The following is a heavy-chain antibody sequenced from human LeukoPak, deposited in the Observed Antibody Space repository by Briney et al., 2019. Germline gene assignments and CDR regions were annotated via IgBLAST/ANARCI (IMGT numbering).Heavy chain of an antibody. CDR3: AREDTAMENYYYYYMDV. Sequence: SVKVSCKASGGTFSSYAITWVRQAPGQGLEWMGGIIPIFGTANYAQKFQGRVTITADESTSTAYMELSSLRSEDTAVYYCAREDTAMENYYYYYMDVWGKGTTVTVSS. D-gene: IGHD5-18*01. J-gene: IGHJ6*03. CDR1: GGTFSSYA. V-gene: IGHV1-69*13. CDR2: IIPIFGTA.